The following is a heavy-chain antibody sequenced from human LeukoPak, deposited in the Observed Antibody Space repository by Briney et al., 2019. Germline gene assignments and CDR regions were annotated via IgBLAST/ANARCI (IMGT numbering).Heavy chain of an antibody. D-gene: IGHD5-24*01. CDR1: GDSISDYY. CDR3: ARELDGNGGWFDP. J-gene: IGHJ5*02. V-gene: IGHV4-59*01. Sequence: SETLSLTCTVSGDSISDYYWSWIRQPLGKGLEWIGEVYYSESTHYSPFLKSRVTISIDTSKNEFSLRLTSVTAADTAVYYCARELDGNGGWFDPWGQGTLVTVSS. CDR2: VYYSEST.